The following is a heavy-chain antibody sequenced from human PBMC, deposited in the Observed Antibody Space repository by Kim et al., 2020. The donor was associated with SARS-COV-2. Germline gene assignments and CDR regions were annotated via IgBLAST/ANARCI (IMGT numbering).Heavy chain of an antibody. CDR3: ARGGYDFWSGYLDY. CDR2: IYHSGST. D-gene: IGHD3-3*01. CDR1: GGSISSGGYS. V-gene: IGHV4-30-2*01. J-gene: IGHJ4*02. Sequence: SETLSLTCAVSGGSISSGGYSWSWIRQPPGKGLEWIGYIYHSGSTYYNPSLKSRVTISVDRSKNQFSLKLSSVTAADTAVYYCARGGYDFWSGYLDYWGQGTLVTVSS.